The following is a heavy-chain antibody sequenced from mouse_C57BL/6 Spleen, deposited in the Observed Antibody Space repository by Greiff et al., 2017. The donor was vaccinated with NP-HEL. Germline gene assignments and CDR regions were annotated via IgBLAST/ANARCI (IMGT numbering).Heavy chain of an antibody. Sequence: VQLQQSGAELARPGASVKLSCKASGYTFTSYGISWVKQRTGPGLEWIGEIYPRSGNTYYNEKFKGKATLTADKSSSTAYMELRSLTSEDSAVYFGARYPDYYGSTHGYFDVWGTGTTVTVSS. CDR2: IYPRSGNT. CDR1: GYTFTSYG. D-gene: IGHD1-1*01. CDR3: ARYPDYYGSTHGYFDV. J-gene: IGHJ1*03. V-gene: IGHV1-81*01.